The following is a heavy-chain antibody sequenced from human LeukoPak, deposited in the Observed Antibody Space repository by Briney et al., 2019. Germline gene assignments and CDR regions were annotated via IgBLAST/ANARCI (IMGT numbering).Heavy chain of an antibody. D-gene: IGHD3-22*01. CDR1: GFTFSSYS. CDR2: ISSSSSTI. CDR3: AREGSGYYYRQVDY. V-gene: IGHV3-48*01. J-gene: IGHJ4*02. Sequence: PGGSLRLSCAASGFTFSSYSMNWVRQAPGKGLEWVSYISSSSSTIYYADSVKGRFTISRDNAKNSPYLQMNSLRAEDTAVYYCAREGSGYYYRQVDYWGQGTLVTVSS.